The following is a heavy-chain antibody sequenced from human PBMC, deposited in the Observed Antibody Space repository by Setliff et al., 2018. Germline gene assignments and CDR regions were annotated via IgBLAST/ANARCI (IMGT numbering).Heavy chain of an antibody. CDR2: ISSSSSYI. V-gene: IGHV3-21*01. CDR3: ARWGDYFGGACYIPPPDSY. CDR1: GFTFSSYR. D-gene: IGHD2-8*02. Sequence: LGGSLRLSCAASGFTFSSYRMNWVRQVPGKGLEWVSSISSSSSYIYYADSVKGRLTISRDISKNTLYLQMNSLRPEDTDVYYCARWGDYFGGACYIPPPDSYWGKGTLFTVSS. J-gene: IGHJ4*02.